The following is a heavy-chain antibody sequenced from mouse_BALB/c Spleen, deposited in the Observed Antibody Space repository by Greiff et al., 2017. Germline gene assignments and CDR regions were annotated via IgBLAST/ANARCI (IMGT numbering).Heavy chain of an antibody. J-gene: IGHJ4*01. CDR3: ARGDYDVGGGMDY. D-gene: IGHD2-4*01. CDR2: ISSGGST. Sequence: EVMLVESGGGLVKPGGSLKLSCAASGFTFSSYAMSWVRQTPEKRLEWVASISSGGSTYYPDSVKGRFTISRDNAKNNLYLQMSSLKSEDTAMYYCARGDYDVGGGMDYWGQGTSVTVSS. V-gene: IGHV5-6-5*01. CDR1: GFTFSSYA.